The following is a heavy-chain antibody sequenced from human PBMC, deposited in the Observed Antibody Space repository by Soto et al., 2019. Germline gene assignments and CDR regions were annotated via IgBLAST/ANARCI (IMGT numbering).Heavy chain of an antibody. CDR1: GFTFSSYG. CDR3: AKSALNGYYFDV. CDR2: ISYDGSNK. Sequence: PGGSLRLSCVASGFTFSSYGMHWVRQAPGKGLEWGAVISYDGSNKYYADSVKGRFTISGHNSRNTLYLQMNSLRAEDTAVYYCAKSALNGYYFDVWCQGALVSVSS. D-gene: IGHD1-1*01. V-gene: IGHV3-30*18. J-gene: IGHJ4*02.